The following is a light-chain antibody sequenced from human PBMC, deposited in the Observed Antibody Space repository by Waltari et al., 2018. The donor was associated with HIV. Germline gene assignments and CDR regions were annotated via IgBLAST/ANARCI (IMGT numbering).Light chain of an antibody. Sequence: NFMLTQPPSVSESPGKTVTISCTGSGGSIATNYVQWYQQRPGSAPTAVTFEDNQRPSGVPARFRGSIDSPSNSASLIISGLKTEDEADYYCQSYDTNTHVVFGGGTKLTVL. CDR3: QSYDTNTHVV. V-gene: IGLV6-57*02. CDR2: EDN. J-gene: IGLJ2*01. CDR1: GGSIATNY.